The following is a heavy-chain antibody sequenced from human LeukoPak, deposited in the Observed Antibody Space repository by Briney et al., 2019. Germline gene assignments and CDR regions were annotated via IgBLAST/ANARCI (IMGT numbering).Heavy chain of an antibody. CDR1: GFTFSNAW. J-gene: IGHJ6*03. CDR2: IKGKTGGGTT. CDR3: TTEAHYYYYMDV. V-gene: IGHV3-15*01. Sequence: GGSLRLSCAASGFTFSNAWMSWVRQAPGKGLEWVGRIKGKTGGGTTDYAAPVKGRFTISRDDSKNTLYLQMNSLKTEDTAVYYCTTEAHYYYYMDVWGKGTTVTVSS.